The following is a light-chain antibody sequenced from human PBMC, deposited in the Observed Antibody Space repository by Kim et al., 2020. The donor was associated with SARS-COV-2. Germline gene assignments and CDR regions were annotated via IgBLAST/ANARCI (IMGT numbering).Light chain of an antibody. J-gene: IGKJ5*01. CDR3: QQFHDWPVT. Sequence: VSPGESATLSCRASQSIRTALAWYQQKPGPGPRLLIYDASTRATGIPARFSGSGSGAEFTLTISSLQSDDFALYHCQQFHDWPVTFGHGTRLEIK. CDR2: DAS. CDR1: QSIRTA. V-gene: IGKV3D-15*01.